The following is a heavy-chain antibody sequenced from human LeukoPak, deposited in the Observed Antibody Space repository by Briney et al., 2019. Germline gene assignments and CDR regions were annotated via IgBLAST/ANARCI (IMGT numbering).Heavy chain of an antibody. J-gene: IGHJ5*02. Sequence: SSETLSLTCTVSGASISTYYWSWIRQPPGKGLEWIAYIYYSGNTNYNPSLKSRVTISVDTSKNQFSLKLTSVTAADTAVYYCAGASSGWSFDPWGQGTLVTVSS. CDR2: IYYSGNT. CDR1: GASISTYY. D-gene: IGHD6-6*01. CDR3: AGASSGWSFDP. V-gene: IGHV4-59*01.